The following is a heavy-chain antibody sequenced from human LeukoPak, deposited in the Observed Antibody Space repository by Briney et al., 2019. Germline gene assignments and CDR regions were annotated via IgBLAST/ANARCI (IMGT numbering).Heavy chain of an antibody. V-gene: IGHV5-51*01. CDR3: ARLASYSGSGSSSGLDY. J-gene: IGHJ4*02. Sequence: GESLKISCKGSGYSFTSYWIGWVRQMPGKGLEWIGIIYPGDSETRYSTPFQGQVTLSADKSIRTAFLQWSSLQASDPAMYYCARLASYSGSGSSSGLDYWGQGTLVTVSS. CDR1: GYSFTSYW. CDR2: IYPGDSET. D-gene: IGHD3-10*01.